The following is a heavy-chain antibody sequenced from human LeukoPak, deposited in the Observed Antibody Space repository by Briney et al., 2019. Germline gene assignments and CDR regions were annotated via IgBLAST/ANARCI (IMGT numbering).Heavy chain of an antibody. CDR3: ARGSYYYGSGSYVWFDP. Sequence: SETLSLTCTVSGDSITSSPYYWGWIRQPPGKGLEWIGSVYYNGITYYSPSLKSRVTISVDTSKNQFSLKLSSVTAADTAVYYCARGSYYYGSGSYVWFDPWGQGTLVTVFS. V-gene: IGHV4-39*07. CDR1: GDSITSSPYY. D-gene: IGHD3-10*01. CDR2: VYYNGIT. J-gene: IGHJ5*02.